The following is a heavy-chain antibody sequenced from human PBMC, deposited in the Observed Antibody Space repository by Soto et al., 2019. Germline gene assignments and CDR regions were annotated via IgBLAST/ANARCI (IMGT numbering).Heavy chain of an antibody. CDR3: ARESIAARPTAYYYGMDV. J-gene: IGHJ6*02. D-gene: IGHD6-6*01. CDR1: GGYISSGGYY. Sequence: SETQSRTGTVSGGYISSGGYYWSWIRQHPGKGLEWIGYIYYSGSTYYNPSLKSRVTISVDTSKNQFSLKLSSVTAADTAVYYCARESIAARPTAYYYGMDVWGQGTTVTAP. CDR2: IYYSGST. V-gene: IGHV4-31*03.